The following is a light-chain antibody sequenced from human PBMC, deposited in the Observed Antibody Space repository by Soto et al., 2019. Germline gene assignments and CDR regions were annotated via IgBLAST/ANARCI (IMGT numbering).Light chain of an antibody. Sequence: QSVLTQPRSVSGSPGQSVTISCTGTSSDVGGYNYVSWYQQHPGKAPKLMIYDVSKRPSGVPDRFSGSKSGNTASLTISGLQAEDEADYYCSSYAGSYILGVFGGGTKLTVL. CDR2: DVS. V-gene: IGLV2-11*01. CDR1: SSDVGGYNY. CDR3: SSYAGSYILGV. J-gene: IGLJ3*02.